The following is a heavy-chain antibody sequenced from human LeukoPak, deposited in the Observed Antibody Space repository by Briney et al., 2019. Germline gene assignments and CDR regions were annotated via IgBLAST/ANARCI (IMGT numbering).Heavy chain of an antibody. CDR3: ARGRYNNNAWGSPP. CDR1: GFTFNSYE. CDR2: ISISGSLT. V-gene: IGHV3-48*03. Sequence: GGSLRLSCTVSGFTFNSYEMNWVRQAPGKGLEWISYISISGSLTYYADSVKGRFTISRDDAQNSLFLQMISLRAEDTAVYYCARGRYNNNAWGSPPWGQGTLVIVSS. D-gene: IGHD3-16*01. J-gene: IGHJ5*02.